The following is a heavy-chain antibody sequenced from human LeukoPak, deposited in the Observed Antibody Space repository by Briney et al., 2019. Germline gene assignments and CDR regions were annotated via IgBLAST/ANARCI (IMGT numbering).Heavy chain of an antibody. CDR2: ISSSSSYI. CDR1: RFTFSSYS. Sequence: GGSLRLSCAASRFTFSSYSMNWVRQAPGKGLEWVSSISSSSSYIYYADSVKGRFTISRDNAKNTLYLQMNSLRAEDTAVYYCARDPYSGLFDSWGQGTLVTVSS. D-gene: IGHD4-11*01. V-gene: IGHV3-21*01. CDR3: ARDPYSGLFDS. J-gene: IGHJ4*02.